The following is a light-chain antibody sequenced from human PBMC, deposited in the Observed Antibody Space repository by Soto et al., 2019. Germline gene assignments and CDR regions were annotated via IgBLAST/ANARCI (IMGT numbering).Light chain of an antibody. CDR2: GNN. Sequence: QSVLTQPPSVSGAPGQRVTISCIGSISNVGAGYDVHWYQQLPGAAPKLLISGNNNRPSGVPDRFSGSKSGTSASLAIAGLQAEDEADYYCQSYDSSLSAVVFGGGTKLTV. CDR3: QSYDSSLSAVV. J-gene: IGLJ3*02. CDR1: ISNVGAGYD. V-gene: IGLV1-40*01.